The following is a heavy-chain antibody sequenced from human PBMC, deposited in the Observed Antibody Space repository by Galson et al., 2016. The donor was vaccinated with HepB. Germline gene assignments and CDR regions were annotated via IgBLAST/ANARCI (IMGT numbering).Heavy chain of an antibody. D-gene: IGHD2-15*01. CDR3: ARVMNSGDPFS. J-gene: IGHJ4*02. Sequence: SLRLSCAGSGFTFGSNWMTWVRQAPGKGLEWVANIKQSGSEKYYVDSVKGRFTISRDNAKNSLYQQMNSLRAEDTAVYFCARVMNSGDPFSGGQGTLVTVSS. V-gene: IGHV3-7*01. CDR1: GFTFGSNW. CDR2: IKQSGSEK.